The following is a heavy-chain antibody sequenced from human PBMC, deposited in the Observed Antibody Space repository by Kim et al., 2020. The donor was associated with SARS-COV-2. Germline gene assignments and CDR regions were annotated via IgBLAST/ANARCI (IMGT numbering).Heavy chain of an antibody. CDR3: SRRDGYNLGFDY. J-gene: IGHJ4*02. Sequence: NYAPKLQGRGTMTTDTSTSTAYMELRSLRSDDTAVYYCSRRDGYNLGFDYWGQGTLVTVSS. V-gene: IGHV1-18*01. D-gene: IGHD5-12*01.